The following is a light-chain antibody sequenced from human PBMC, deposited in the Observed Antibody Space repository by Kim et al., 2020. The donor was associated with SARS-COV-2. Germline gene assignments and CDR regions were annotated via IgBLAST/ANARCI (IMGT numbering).Light chain of an antibody. Sequence: LSPGERATLSCRASQSVTSNYLAWYQQKPGQTPRLLIYGASSRATGIPDRFSGSGSGTDFTLTISRLEPEDFAVYYCLQYGSSPRFGGGTKVDIK. J-gene: IGKJ4*01. CDR3: LQYGSSPR. CDR1: QSVTSNY. CDR2: GAS. V-gene: IGKV3-20*01.